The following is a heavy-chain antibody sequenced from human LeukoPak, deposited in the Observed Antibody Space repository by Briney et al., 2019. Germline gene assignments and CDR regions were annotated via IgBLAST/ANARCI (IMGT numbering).Heavy chain of an antibody. CDR2: INSDGSWT. J-gene: IGHJ4*02. V-gene: IGHV3-74*01. CDR3: VSFYETY. CDR1: GNYW. D-gene: IGHD2/OR15-2a*01. Sequence: GGSLKLSCAASGNYWMHWVRQAPGKGLVWVSHINSDGSWTSYADSVKGRFTISKDNAKNTVYLQMNSLRAEDTAVYHCVSFYETYWGRGTLVTVSS.